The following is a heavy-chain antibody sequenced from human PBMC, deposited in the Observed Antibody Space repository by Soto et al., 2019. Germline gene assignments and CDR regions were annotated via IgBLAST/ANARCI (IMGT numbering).Heavy chain of an antibody. CDR1: GGSLSSSSYY. J-gene: IGHJ5*02. V-gene: IGHV4-39*01. Sequence: SETLSLTCTVSGGSLSSSSYYWGWIRLPPGKGLEWIGSIYYSGSTYYNPSLKSRVTISVDTSKNQFSLKLSSVTAADTAVYYCAVIDKVVLTVTLRPGDIDPWGKGTLGTGSS. CDR2: IYYSGST. CDR3: AVIDKVVLTVTLRPGDIDP. D-gene: IGHD2-15*01.